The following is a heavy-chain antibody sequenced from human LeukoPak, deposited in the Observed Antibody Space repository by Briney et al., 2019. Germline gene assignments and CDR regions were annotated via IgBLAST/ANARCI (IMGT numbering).Heavy chain of an antibody. CDR3: ARDYSGSYSNYYGMDV. CDR2: IYYSGST. D-gene: IGHD1-26*01. J-gene: IGHJ6*02. Sequence: SETLSLTCTVSGGSISSGDYYWSWIRQPPGKGLEWIVYIYYSGSTYYNPSLKSRVTISVDTSKNQFSLKLSSVTAADTAVYYCARDYSGSYSNYYGMDVWGQGTTFTVSS. V-gene: IGHV4-30-4*01. CDR1: GGSISSGDYY.